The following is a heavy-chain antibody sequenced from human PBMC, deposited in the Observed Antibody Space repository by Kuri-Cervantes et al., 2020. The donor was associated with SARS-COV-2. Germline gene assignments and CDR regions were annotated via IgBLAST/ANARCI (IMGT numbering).Heavy chain of an antibody. J-gene: IGHJ4*02. D-gene: IGHD6-13*01. V-gene: IGHV3-30*02. CDR1: GFTFSSYG. CDR3: AKAPGIYSSSWYELDY. Sequence: GESLKISCAASGFTFSSYGMHWVRQAPGKGLEWVAFIRYDGSNKYYADSVKGRFTISRDNSKNTLYLQMNSLRAEDTAVYYCAKAPGIYSSSWYELDYWGQGTLVTVSS. CDR2: IRYDGSNK.